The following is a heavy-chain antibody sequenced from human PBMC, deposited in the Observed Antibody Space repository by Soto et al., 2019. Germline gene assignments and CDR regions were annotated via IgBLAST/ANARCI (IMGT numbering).Heavy chain of an antibody. J-gene: IGHJ6*02. D-gene: IGHD6-19*01. V-gene: IGHV3-48*03. CDR1: GFMFSTYE. CDR2: ISNSGRTI. CDR3: AREDDMACRGYYYAMDV. Sequence: GGSLRLSCAASGFMFSTYEMNWVRQAPGKGLEWISYISNSGRTIYYADSVKGRFTVSRDNSKNSLYLQMNSLRAEDTAIYYCAREDDMACRGYYYAMDVWGQGTTVTVSS.